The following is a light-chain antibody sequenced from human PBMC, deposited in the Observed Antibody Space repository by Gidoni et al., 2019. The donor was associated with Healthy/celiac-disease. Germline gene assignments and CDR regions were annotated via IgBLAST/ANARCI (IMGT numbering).Light chain of an antibody. CDR3: CSYAGSSTPSYV. J-gene: IGLJ1*01. Sequence: QSALTQPASVSGSPGQSITISCTGTSSDAGSYNLVSWYQQHPGKAPKLMIYEGSKRPSGVSNRFSGSKSGNTASLTISGLQAEDEADYYCCSYAGSSTPSYVFGTGTKVTVL. CDR1: SSDAGSYNL. CDR2: EGS. V-gene: IGLV2-23*01.